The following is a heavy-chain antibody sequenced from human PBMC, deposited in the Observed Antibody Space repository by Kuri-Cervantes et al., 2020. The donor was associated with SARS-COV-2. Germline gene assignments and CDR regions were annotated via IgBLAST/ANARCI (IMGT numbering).Heavy chain of an antibody. Sequence: SVKVSCKASGGTFSSYAISWVRQAPGQGLEWMGRIIPILGTANYAQKFQGRVTMTRDTSISTAYMELSRLRSDDTAVYYCARDRDDAFDIWGQGTMVTVSS. J-gene: IGHJ3*02. CDR2: IIPILGTA. CDR3: ARDRDDAFDI. V-gene: IGHV1-69*04. CDR1: GGTFSSYA.